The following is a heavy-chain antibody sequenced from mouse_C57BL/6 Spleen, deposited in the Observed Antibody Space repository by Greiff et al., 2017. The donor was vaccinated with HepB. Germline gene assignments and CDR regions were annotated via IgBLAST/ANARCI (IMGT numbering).Heavy chain of an antibody. J-gene: IGHJ4*01. V-gene: IGHV1-64*01. Sequence: QVQLQQPGAELVKPGASVKLSCKASGYTFTSYWMHWVKQRPGQGLEWIGMIHPNSGSTNYNEKFKSKATLTVDKSSSTAYMQRSSLTSEDSAVYYCAREGAYASYAMDYWGQGTSVTVSS. CDR3: AREGAYASYAMDY. CDR1: GYTFTSYW. D-gene: IGHD2-12*01. CDR2: IHPNSGST.